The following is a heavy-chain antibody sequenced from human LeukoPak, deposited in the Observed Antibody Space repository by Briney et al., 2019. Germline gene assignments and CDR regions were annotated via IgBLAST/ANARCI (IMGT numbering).Heavy chain of an antibody. D-gene: IGHD2-2*01. V-gene: IGHV1-69*01. CDR3: ARDCSSTSCYDGN. Sequence: SVKVSCKASGGTFSSYAISWVRQAPGQGLEWMGGIIPSFGTANYAQKFQSRVTITADESTSTAYMELSSLRSEDTAVYYCARDCSSTSCYDGNWGQGTLVTVSS. CDR1: GGTFSSYA. CDR2: IIPSFGTA. J-gene: IGHJ4*02.